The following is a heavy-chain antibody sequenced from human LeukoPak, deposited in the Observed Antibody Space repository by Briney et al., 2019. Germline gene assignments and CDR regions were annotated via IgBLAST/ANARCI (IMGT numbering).Heavy chain of an antibody. CDR3: ARGRGTHEFDY. V-gene: IGHV3-43*01. J-gene: IGHJ4*02. CDR2: ISWDGGST. D-gene: IGHD1-1*01. Sequence: GGSLRLSCAASGFTFDDYSMHWVRQPPGKGLEWVSLISWDGGSTFYAESVKGRFTISRDNAKNSLYLQMNSLRAEDTAVYYCARGRGTHEFDYWGQGTLVTVSS. CDR1: GFTFDDYS.